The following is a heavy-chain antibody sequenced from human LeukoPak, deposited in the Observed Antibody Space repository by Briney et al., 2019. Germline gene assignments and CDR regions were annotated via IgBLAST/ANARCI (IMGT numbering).Heavy chain of an antibody. V-gene: IGHV3-33*01. CDR1: GYSLSNYG. Sequence: GGSLRLSCAASGYSLSNYGMHWVRQAPGRGLEWVAVIWYDGGNKYYGDSVKGRFTISRDTSKNTMYLQMNSLRAEDTAVYYCARDRRYGSGSGSRYYGMDVWGQGTTVTVSS. J-gene: IGHJ6*02. D-gene: IGHD3-10*01. CDR2: IWYDGGNK. CDR3: ARDRRYGSGSGSRYYGMDV.